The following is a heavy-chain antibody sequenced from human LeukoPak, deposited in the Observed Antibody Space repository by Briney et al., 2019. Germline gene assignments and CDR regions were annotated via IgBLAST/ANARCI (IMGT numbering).Heavy chain of an antibody. CDR2: IKQVGSER. CDR1: GFTFSSYW. CDR3: ARGPSGGNGFSY. J-gene: IGHJ4*02. V-gene: IGHV3-7*04. Sequence: GGSLRLSCAASGFTFSSYWMSWVRQAPGKGLEWVANIKQVGSERYYVDSVKGRFTSSRDNAKNSLYLQMNSLRAVDTAVYYCARGPSGGNGFSYWGLGTLVTVSS. D-gene: IGHD2-15*01.